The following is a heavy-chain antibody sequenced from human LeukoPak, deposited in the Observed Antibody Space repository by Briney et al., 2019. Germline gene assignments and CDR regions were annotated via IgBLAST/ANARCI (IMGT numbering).Heavy chain of an antibody. CDR1: EYTFTGYY. V-gene: IGHV1-2*02. J-gene: IGHJ4*02. CDR2: INPNSGGT. Sequence: ASVKVSCKASEYTFTGYYMHWVRQAPGQGLEWMGWINPNSGGTNYAQKFQGRVTMTRDTSISTAYMELSRLRSDDTAVYYCARYQRRSSTALGYWGQGTLVTVTS. D-gene: IGHD2-2*01. CDR3: ARYQRRSSTALGY.